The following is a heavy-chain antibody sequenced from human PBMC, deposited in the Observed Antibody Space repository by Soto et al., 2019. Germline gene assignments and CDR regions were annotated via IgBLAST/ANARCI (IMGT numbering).Heavy chain of an antibody. D-gene: IGHD2-2*01. CDR3: AKGGYCRSTSCYPLDY. V-gene: IGHV3-23*01. J-gene: IGHJ4*02. Sequence: GSLRLSCAASGFTFSSYAMSWVRQAPGKGLEWVSAISGSGGSTYYADSVKGRFTISRDNSKNTLYLQMNSLRAEDTAVYYCAKGGYCRSTSCYPLDYWGQGTLVTVSS. CDR1: GFTFSSYA. CDR2: ISGSGGST.